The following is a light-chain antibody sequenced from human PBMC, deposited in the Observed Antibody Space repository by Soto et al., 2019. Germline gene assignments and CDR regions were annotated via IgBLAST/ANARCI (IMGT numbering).Light chain of an antibody. V-gene: IGLV2-8*01. CDR3: SAYAGSSTWV. Sequence: QSAPTQPPSASGSPGQSVTFSCPGTSSDVGGYNYVSWYQQYPGKAPKLMIYEVYKRPSGVPDRFSGSKSANTASLTVSGLQPEDEADYYCSAYAGSSTWVFGGGTKVTVL. J-gene: IGLJ2*01. CDR2: EVY. CDR1: SSDVGGYNY.